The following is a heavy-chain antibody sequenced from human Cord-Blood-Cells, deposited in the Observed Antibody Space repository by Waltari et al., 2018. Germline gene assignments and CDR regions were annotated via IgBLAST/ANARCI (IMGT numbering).Heavy chain of an antibody. J-gene: IGHJ4*02. CDR1: GGTFSSYA. CDR3: ARGVAAAGFDY. Sequence: QVQLVQSGAEVKKPGSSVKVSCKASGGTFSSYAISWVRQAPGQGLEWMGRIIPILGIANDAQKFQGRVTITADKSTSTAYMELSSLRSEDTAVYYCARGVAAAGFDYWGQGTLVTVSS. D-gene: IGHD6-13*01. V-gene: IGHV1-69*09. CDR2: IIPILGIA.